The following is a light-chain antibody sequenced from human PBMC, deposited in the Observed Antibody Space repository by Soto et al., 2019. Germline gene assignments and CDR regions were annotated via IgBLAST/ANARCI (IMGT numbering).Light chain of an antibody. Sequence: EIVLTQSPGTLSFSPGERATLSCRASQSLNARYLAWYQVKPGQAPRLLFYGASSRATGIPDRFIGSGSGTEFTLPITGLEPEDFAVYYCQQFHISRTFGQGTNVQIK. J-gene: IGKJ1*01. CDR3: QQFHISRT. CDR2: GAS. CDR1: QSLNARY. V-gene: IGKV3-20*01.